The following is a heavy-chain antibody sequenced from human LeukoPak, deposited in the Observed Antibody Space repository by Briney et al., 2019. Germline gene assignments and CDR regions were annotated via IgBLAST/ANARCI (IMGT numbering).Heavy chain of an antibody. V-gene: IGHV4-34*01. CDR2: INHSGST. CDR3: ASVRREDIVVVPAAIPVPYYFDY. CDR1: GGSSSGYY. D-gene: IGHD2-2*02. J-gene: IGHJ4*02. Sequence: SETLSLTCAVYGGSSSGYYWSWIRQPPGKGLEWIGEINHSGSTNYNPSLKSRVTISVDTSKNQFSLRLSSVTAADTAVYYCASVRREDIVVVPAAIPVPYYFDYWGQGTLVTVSS.